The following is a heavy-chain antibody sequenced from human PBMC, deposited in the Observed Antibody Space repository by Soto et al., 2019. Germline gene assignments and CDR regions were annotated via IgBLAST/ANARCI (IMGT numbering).Heavy chain of an antibody. CDR2: IDWDDDK. Sequence: SGPTLVNPTQTLTLTCTSSGFSLSTSGVCVSWIRQPPGKALEWLALIDWDDDKYYRTSLKTRLTISKDTSKNQVVLTMTNMDPVDAATYYCARITVVRGVTPYYYGMGVWGQGTTVTVSS. CDR3: ARITVVRGVTPYYYGMGV. CDR1: GFSLSTSGVC. D-gene: IGHD3-10*01. J-gene: IGHJ6*02. V-gene: IGHV2-70*01.